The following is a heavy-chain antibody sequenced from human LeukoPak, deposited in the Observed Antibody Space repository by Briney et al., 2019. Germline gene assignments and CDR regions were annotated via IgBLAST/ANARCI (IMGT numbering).Heavy chain of an antibody. CDR3: TKRLSLRFDAFDI. CDR2: VSTGSNYI. V-gene: IGHV3-21*01. D-gene: IGHD3-3*01. CDR1: GFTFSSYS. Sequence: PGGSLRLSCTASGFTFSSYSLNWVRQAPGKGLEWVSSVSTGSNYIYYADSVKGRFTISRDNDKNSLYLQMNSLRVEDTAVYYCTKRLSLRFDAFDIWGPGTMVTVSS. J-gene: IGHJ3*02.